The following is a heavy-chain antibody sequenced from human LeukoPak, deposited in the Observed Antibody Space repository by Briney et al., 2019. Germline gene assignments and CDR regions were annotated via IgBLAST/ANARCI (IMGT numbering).Heavy chain of an antibody. J-gene: IGHJ3*01. CDR2: GST. V-gene: IGHV4-59*11. Sequence: TSETLSLTCTVSGVSISSHCWSWIRQPPRKGLEWIGGSTNHNPSLKSRVTISVDTSKNQFSLKLSSVTAADTAVYYCARGVDCSDFAFDVWGQGTMVTVSP. D-gene: IGHD2-15*01. CDR1: GVSISSHC. CDR3: ARGVDCSDFAFDV.